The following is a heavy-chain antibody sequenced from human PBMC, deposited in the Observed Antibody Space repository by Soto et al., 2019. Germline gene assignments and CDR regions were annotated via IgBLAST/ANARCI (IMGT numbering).Heavy chain of an antibody. CDR1: GGSFNRDGYY. Sequence: QVHLQESGPGLVKPSQTLSLTCTVSGGSFNRDGYYWSWIRQHPEKGLEWIGYINYRGTTYYNPSLESRLIISVDTSKNQFSLQLTSVIAADTALYYCARESYSFGRAFDIWGHGTQVTVSS. D-gene: IGHD5-18*01. CDR2: INYRGTT. J-gene: IGHJ4*01. CDR3: ARESYSFGRAFDI. V-gene: IGHV4-31*03.